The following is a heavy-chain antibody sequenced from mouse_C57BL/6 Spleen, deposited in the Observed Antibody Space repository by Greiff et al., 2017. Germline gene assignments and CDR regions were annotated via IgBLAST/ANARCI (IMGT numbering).Heavy chain of an antibody. Sequence: EVKLMESGGGLVKPGGSLKLSCAASGFTFSDYGMHWVRQAPEKGLEWVAYISSGSSTIYYADTVKGRFTISRDNAKNTLFLQMTSLRSEDTAMYYCATSHYYGSSYSFAYWGQGTLVTVSA. CDR2: ISSGSSTI. CDR1: GFTFSDYG. J-gene: IGHJ3*01. V-gene: IGHV5-17*01. D-gene: IGHD1-1*01. CDR3: ATSHYYGSSYSFAY.